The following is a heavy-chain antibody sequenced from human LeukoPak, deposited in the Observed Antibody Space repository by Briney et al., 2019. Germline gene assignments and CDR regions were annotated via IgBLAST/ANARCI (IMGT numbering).Heavy chain of an antibody. CDR3: ANSLRGYSFGPFDY. D-gene: IGHD5-18*01. CDR1: GFPFSSYW. V-gene: IGHV3-74*01. CDR2: INSDGSST. J-gene: IGHJ4*02. Sequence: PGGSLRLSCAASGFPFSSYWMHWVRQAPGKGLVWVSRINSDGSSTSYADSVKGRFTISRDNAKNTLYLQMNSLRAEDTAVYHCANSLRGYSFGPFDYWGQGTVTTVSS.